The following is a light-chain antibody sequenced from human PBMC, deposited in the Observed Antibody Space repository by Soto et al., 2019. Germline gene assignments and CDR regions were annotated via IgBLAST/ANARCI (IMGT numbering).Light chain of an antibody. CDR3: KQAFSFPFT. J-gene: IGKJ3*01. V-gene: IGKV1-12*01. CDR1: QDIRDW. Sequence: DIQMTQSPSSVSAYVGARVTITCRASQDIRDWISWYQKKPGKAPKLLISAASSLQSGVPSRFSGSESGTDFSLTISSMQSEDFATYYCKQAFSFPFTFGPGTKVDIK. CDR2: AAS.